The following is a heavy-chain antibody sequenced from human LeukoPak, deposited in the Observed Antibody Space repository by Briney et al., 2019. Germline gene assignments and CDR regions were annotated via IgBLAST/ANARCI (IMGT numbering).Heavy chain of an antibody. J-gene: IGHJ4*02. D-gene: IGHD2-15*01. CDR1: GFTFSTYS. V-gene: IGHV3-21*06. Sequence: GGSLRLSCAASGFTFSTYSMNWVRQAPGKGLEWVSSISSSSYIYYADSVKGRFTISRDNAKNSLYLQMDSLRAEDTAVFYCAKSPEGYCSGGTCYLYFDYWGQGSLVTVSS. CDR2: ISSSSYI. CDR3: AKSPEGYCSGGTCYLYFDY.